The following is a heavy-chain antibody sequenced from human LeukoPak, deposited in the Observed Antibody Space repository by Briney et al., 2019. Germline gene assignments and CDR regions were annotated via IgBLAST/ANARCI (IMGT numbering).Heavy chain of an antibody. J-gene: IGHJ5*02. Sequence: ASVKVSCKGSGYSFTSYWIGWVRQMPGKGLEWMGIIYPGDSDTRYSPSFQGQVTISADKSISTAYLQWSSLKASDTAMYYCARVGLYYDSSGYYLNPWGQGTLVTVSS. D-gene: IGHD3-22*01. CDR2: IYPGDSDT. V-gene: IGHV5-51*01. CDR3: ARVGLYYDSSGYYLNP. CDR1: GYSFTSYW.